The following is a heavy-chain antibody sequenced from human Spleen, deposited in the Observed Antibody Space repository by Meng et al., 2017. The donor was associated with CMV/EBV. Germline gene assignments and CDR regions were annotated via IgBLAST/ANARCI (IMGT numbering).Heavy chain of an antibody. D-gene: IGHD4-11*01. CDR3: ARWKGYSNYFDY. CDR1: GFTVSSNY. CDR2: IYSGGST. J-gene: IGHJ4*02. V-gene: IGHV3-53*01. Sequence: GESLKISCAASGFTVSSNYMSWVRQAPGKGLEWVSVIYSGGSTYYADSVKGRFTISRDNSKNTLYLQMNSLKAEDTAVYYCARWKGYSNYFDYWGQGTRVTVSS.